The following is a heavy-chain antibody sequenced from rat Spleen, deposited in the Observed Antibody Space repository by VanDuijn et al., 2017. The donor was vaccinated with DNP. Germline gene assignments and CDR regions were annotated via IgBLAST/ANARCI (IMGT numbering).Heavy chain of an antibody. CDR2: IGTGGDNT. D-gene: IGHD5-1*01. J-gene: IGHJ3*01. Sequence: EVQLVESGGGLVQPGRSLKLSCSASGFTFSNYGMAWVRQAPTKGLEWVASIGTGGDNTYYRDSVRGRFTISRDNAKTTQYLQMDSLRSEDSATYYYIRHGAYEYNWGFAYWGQGTLVTVSS. CDR3: IRHGAYEYNWGFAY. CDR1: GFTFSNYG. V-gene: IGHV5S13*01.